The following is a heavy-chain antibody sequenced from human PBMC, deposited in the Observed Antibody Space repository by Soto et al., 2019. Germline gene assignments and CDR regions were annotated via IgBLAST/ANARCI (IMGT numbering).Heavy chain of an antibody. CDR2: ISRTGGAA. CDR1: GFTFSNFA. J-gene: IGHJ4*02. D-gene: IGHD3-16*02. Sequence: EVQLLESGGGLVQPGGSLRLSCAASGFTFSNFAMFWVRQAPGKGLEWVSSISRTGGAAHYADSVNGRFTISRDNSKDTLFLQMDSLRAEDTAVYYCAKAYDYIWGSDPRALDYWGQGTLVTVSS. CDR3: AKAYDYIWGSDPRALDY. V-gene: IGHV3-23*01.